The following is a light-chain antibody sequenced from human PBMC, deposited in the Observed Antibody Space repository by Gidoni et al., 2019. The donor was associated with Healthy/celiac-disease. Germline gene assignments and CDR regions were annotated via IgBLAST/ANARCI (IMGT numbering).Light chain of an antibody. J-gene: IGLJ2*01. CDR2: EVS. V-gene: IGLV2-18*02. CDR3: SSYTSSSTFHVV. CDR1: SSYVGSYNR. Sequence: QSALTQPPSVSGSPGQSVTISCTGTSSYVGSYNRVSWYQQPPGTAPNLMIYEVSNRPSGVPDRFSGSKSGNTASLTISGLQAEDEADYYCSSYTSSSTFHVVFGGGTKLTVL.